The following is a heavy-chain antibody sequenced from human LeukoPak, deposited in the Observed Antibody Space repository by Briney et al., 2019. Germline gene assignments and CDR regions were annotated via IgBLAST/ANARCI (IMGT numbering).Heavy chain of an antibody. V-gene: IGHV7-4-1*02. D-gene: IGHD3-10*01. CDR3: ARPGVTGGPASDY. J-gene: IGHJ4*01. Sequence: VASVKVSCKSSGYTFTNYGMNWVRQAPGQGLEWMGWINTITANPTYAQGFTGRFVFSVDTSVSTTYLQINSLKAEDTAVYFCARPGVTGGPASDYWGQGTVVTVSS. CDR2: INTITANP. CDR1: GYTFTNYG.